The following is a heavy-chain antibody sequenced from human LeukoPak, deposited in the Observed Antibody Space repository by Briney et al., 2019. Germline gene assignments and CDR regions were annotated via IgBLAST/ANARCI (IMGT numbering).Heavy chain of an antibody. CDR1: GYTFTGYY. CDR2: INPNSGGT. Sequence: GASVKVSCKASGYTFTGYYMHWVRQAPGQGLEWMGWINPNSGGTNYAQKFQGRVTMTRDTSISTAYMELSRLRSDDTAVYYCARASCSSTSCYTAGYWGQGTLVTVSS. V-gene: IGHV1-2*02. D-gene: IGHD2-2*02. CDR3: ARASCSSTSCYTAGY. J-gene: IGHJ4*02.